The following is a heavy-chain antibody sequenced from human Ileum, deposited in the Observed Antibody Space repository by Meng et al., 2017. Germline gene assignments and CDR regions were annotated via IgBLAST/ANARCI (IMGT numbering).Heavy chain of an antibody. CDR1: GGSISSY. D-gene: IGHD5-24*01. V-gene: IGHV4-59*01. CDR2: IHYSGST. Sequence: GSLRLSCSVSGGSISSYWSWIRQPPGKGLEWIGYIHYSGSTNYNPSLKSRVSISIDTSKNQFFLKLTSVTAADTAVYYCARVGAMAAISRVYYHSLDVWGLGTTVTVSS. J-gene: IGHJ6*02. CDR3: ARVGAMAAISRVYYHSLDV.